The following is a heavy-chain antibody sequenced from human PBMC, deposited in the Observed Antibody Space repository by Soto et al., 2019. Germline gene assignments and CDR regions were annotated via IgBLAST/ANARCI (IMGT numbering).Heavy chain of an antibody. CDR1: GYSFTSYW. J-gene: IGHJ6*02. CDR3: ARHRYYYDSSGHKYYYYGMDV. V-gene: IGHV5-51*01. CDR2: IYPGDSDT. Sequence: GESLKISCKGSGYSFTSYWIGWVRQMPGKGLEWMGIIYPGDSDTRCSPSFQGQVTISADKSISTAYLQWSSLKASDTAMYYCARHRYYYDSSGHKYYYYGMDVWGQGTTVTVSS. D-gene: IGHD3-22*01.